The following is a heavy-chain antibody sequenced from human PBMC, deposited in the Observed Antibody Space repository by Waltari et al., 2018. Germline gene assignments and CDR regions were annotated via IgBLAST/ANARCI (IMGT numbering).Heavy chain of an antibody. CDR1: GDSMSSGDW. J-gene: IGHJ4*02. CDR3: ARDRGRGSYVDS. CDR2: IQRSGRT. D-gene: IGHD2-15*01. Sequence: QMQLQESGPGLVKPSGTLSLTCTVSGDSMSSGDWWSWVRQPPEKGLEWIGQIQRSGRTNYNPSLESGVTISRDTSNNHFSLMVTSPTAADTAVYYCARDRGRGSYVDSWGRGTLVTVSP. V-gene: IGHV4-4*02.